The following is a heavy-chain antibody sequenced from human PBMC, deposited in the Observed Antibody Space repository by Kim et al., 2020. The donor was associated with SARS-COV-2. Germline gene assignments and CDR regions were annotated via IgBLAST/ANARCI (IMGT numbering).Heavy chain of an antibody. CDR1: GFSFSDSA. V-gene: IGHV3-73*01. CDR2: SRSKANSYAT. D-gene: IGHD3-3*01. CDR3: TRVPGPTLGFWDAYY. J-gene: IGHJ3*02. Sequence: GGSLRLSCAASGFSFSDSARHWFRQASGKGREWVGRSRSKANSYATTYAASVKGRFTISRDDSKNAAYLQMNSLKTEDTAVYYCTRVPGPTLGFWDAYY.